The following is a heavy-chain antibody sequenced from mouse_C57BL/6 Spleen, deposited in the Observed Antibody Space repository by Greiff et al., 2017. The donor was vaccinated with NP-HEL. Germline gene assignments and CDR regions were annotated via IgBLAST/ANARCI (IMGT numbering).Heavy chain of an antibody. Sequence: EVKVVESGGGLVKPGGSLKLSCAASGFTFSDYGMHWVRQAPEKGLEWVAYISSGSSTIYYADTVKGRFTISRDNAKNTLFLQMTSLRSEDTAMYYCARGGYDYDEGLYYAMDYWGQGTSVTVSS. J-gene: IGHJ4*01. CDR3: ARGGYDYDEGLYYAMDY. CDR1: GFTFSDYG. D-gene: IGHD2-4*01. CDR2: ISSGSSTI. V-gene: IGHV5-17*01.